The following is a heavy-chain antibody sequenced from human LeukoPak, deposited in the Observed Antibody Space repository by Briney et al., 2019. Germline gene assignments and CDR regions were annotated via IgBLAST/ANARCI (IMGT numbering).Heavy chain of an antibody. J-gene: IGHJ4*02. CDR2: IYYSGST. V-gene: IGHV4-39*07. CDR3: ARGSGDGDREYYFDY. Sequence: VWVRQAPGKGLEWIGSIYYSGSTYYNPSLKSRVTISVDTSKNQFSLKLSSVTAADTAVYYCARGSGDGDREYYFDYWGQGTLVTVSS. D-gene: IGHD3-10*01.